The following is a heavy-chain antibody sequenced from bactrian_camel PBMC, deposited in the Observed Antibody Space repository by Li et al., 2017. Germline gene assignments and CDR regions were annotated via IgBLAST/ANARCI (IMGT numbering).Heavy chain of an antibody. CDR2: VYSGNNNT. J-gene: IGHJ6*01. Sequence: HVQLVESGGGSVQVGGSLRLSCVASGATSESYCIGWFRQAPGKEREGVATVYSGNNNTYYADSVKDRFTISRDNARNTIYLQMNSLKPEDSGIYTCNLDCDGTSVGYWGVGTQVTVS. CDR3: NLDCDGTSVGY. CDR1: GATSESYC. D-gene: IGHD3*01. V-gene: IGHV3-2*01.